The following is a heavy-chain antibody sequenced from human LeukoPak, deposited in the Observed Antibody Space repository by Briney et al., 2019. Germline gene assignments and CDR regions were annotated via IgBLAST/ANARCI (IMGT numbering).Heavy chain of an antibody. CDR2: IYYSGST. CDR3: ARGERSGDFWSGYYLN. CDR1: GGSISSYY. D-gene: IGHD3-3*01. V-gene: IGHV4-59*01. J-gene: IGHJ4*02. Sequence: SETLSLTYTVSGGSISSYYWSWIRQPPGKGLEWIGYIYYSGSTNYNPSLKSRVTISVDTSKNQFSLKLSSVTAADTAVYYCARGERSGDFWSGYYLNWGQGTLVTVSS.